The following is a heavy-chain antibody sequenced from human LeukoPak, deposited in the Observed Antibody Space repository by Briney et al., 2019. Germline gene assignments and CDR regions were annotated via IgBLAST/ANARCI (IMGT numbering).Heavy chain of an antibody. Sequence: PGGSLRLSCAASGFTFSSYGMHWVRQAPGKGLEWVAFIRYDGSNKYYADSVKGRVTISRDNSKNTLYLQMNSLRAEDTAVYYCAKVQAVYGSGNCRYYYYMDVWGKGTTVTISS. CDR3: AKVQAVYGSGNCRYYYYMDV. J-gene: IGHJ6*03. D-gene: IGHD3-10*01. V-gene: IGHV3-30*02. CDR2: IRYDGSNK. CDR1: GFTFSSYG.